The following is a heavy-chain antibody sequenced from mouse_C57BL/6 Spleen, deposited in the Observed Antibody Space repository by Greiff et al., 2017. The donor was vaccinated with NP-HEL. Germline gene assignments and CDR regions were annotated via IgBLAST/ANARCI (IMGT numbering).Heavy chain of an antibody. CDR2: INPNNGGT. J-gene: IGHJ2*01. D-gene: IGHD1-1*01. V-gene: IGHV1-26*01. CDR1: GYTFTDYY. Sequence: EVQLQQSGPELVKPGASVKISCKASGYTFTDYYMNWVKQSHGKSLEWIGDINPNNGGTSYNQKFKGKATLTVDKSSSTAYMELRSLTSEDSAVYYCAKIYYYGSSLYFDYWGQGTTLTVSS. CDR3: AKIYYYGSSLYFDY.